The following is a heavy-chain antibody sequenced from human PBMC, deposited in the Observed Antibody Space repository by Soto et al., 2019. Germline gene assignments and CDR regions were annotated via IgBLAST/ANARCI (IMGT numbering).Heavy chain of an antibody. D-gene: IGHD2-2*01. J-gene: IGHJ6*02. CDR1: GFPFSSYT. CDR2: ISFDDSSN. Sequence: GGSLRLSCTASGFPFSSYTIHWLRRPPAKGLEREGIISFDDSSNYYAAWLKGRIVISSDNSKDRLYLQMDTLRPDDTAIYYCARDTVTSLTPYQGFYYYGMDVWGQGTTVTVSS. CDR3: ARDTVTSLTPYQGFYYYGMDV. V-gene: IGHV3-30*09.